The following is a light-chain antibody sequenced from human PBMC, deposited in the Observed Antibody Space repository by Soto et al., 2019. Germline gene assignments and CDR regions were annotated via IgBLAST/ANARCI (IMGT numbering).Light chain of an antibody. Sequence: EIAMTQSPVTLSVSPGERATLSCRASQSVSSNLAWYQQRPGQGPRLLIYGASTRATGIPARFSGSGSGTEFTLTISSLQSEDFAVYYCQQYNNWYTFGQGTKLEIK. CDR3: QQYNNWYT. CDR2: GAS. J-gene: IGKJ2*01. V-gene: IGKV3-15*01. CDR1: QSVSSN.